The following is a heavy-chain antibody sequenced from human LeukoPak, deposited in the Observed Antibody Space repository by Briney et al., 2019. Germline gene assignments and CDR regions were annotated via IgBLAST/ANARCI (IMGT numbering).Heavy chain of an antibody. CDR1: GFTFNNAW. CDR3: ATLYIDYPAMFYF. CDR2: IKSKSGGGTT. J-gene: IGHJ4*02. D-gene: IGHD4-11*01. V-gene: IGHV3-15*01. Sequence: RESLRLSCAASGFTFNNAWMSWVRQAPGKGLEWVGRIKSKSGGGTTDYPAPMKGRFTISRDDSKTTLYLQINSLKTEDTAVYYCATLYIDYPAMFYFWGRGTLVTVSS.